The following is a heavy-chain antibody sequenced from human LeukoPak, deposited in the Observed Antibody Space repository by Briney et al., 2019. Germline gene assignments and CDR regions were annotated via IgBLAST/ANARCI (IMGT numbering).Heavy chain of an antibody. CDR3: ASQSPDCYDSSGSPHSS. V-gene: IGHV3-49*03. J-gene: IGHJ5*02. CDR2: IRSKAYGGTA. D-gene: IGHD3-22*01. Sequence: GRSLRLSCPASRFTSADYTVTWFRQAPGKGLEWVGFIRSKAYGGTAQYAASVQGRFTISRDDSKSAAYLQMNSLKTEDTAMYYCASQSPDCYDSSGSPHSSWGQGTLVTVSS. CDR1: RFTSADYT.